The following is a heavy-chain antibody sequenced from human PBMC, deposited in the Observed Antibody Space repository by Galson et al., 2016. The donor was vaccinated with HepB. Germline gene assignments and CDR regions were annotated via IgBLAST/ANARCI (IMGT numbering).Heavy chain of an antibody. Sequence: SLRLSCAASGFTFSSYAMSWVRQAPGKGLEWVGRTRNKVNSYTTEYAASVKGRFTISRDDSKNSLYLQMNSLKTEDTALYYCARPSGKYSGGFDIWGQGTMVTVSS. V-gene: IGHV3-72*01. CDR3: ARPSGKYSGGFDI. CDR2: TRNKVNSYTT. J-gene: IGHJ3*02. D-gene: IGHD2/OR15-2a*01. CDR1: GFTFSSYA.